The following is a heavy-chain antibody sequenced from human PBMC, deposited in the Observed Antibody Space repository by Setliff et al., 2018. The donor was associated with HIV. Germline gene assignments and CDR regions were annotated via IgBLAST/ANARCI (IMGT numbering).Heavy chain of an antibody. Sequence: SETLSLTCTVSGGSISSHYWSWIRQPPGKGLEWIGSIYYSGSTNYNPSLKSRVTISVDTSKNHFSLKLSSVTAADTAVYYCASQFTSSWVYNWFDPWGQGTLVTVSS. D-gene: IGHD6-13*01. V-gene: IGHV4-59*11. CDR3: ASQFTSSWVYNWFDP. CDR1: GGSISSHY. CDR2: IYYSGST. J-gene: IGHJ5*02.